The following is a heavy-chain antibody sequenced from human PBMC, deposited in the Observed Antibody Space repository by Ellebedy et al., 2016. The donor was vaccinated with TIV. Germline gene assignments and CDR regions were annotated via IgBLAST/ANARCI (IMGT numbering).Heavy chain of an antibody. CDR1: GGSISSGTYY. CDR3: ARDGTGTWDY. D-gene: IGHD1-7*01. V-gene: IGHV4-61*02. CDR2: IYTSGIT. Sequence: SETLSLXCTVSGGSISSGTYYWSWIRQPAGKGLEWIGRIYTSGITNYNPSLKSRVTMSVDTSKNQFSLNLSSVTAADTAVYYCARDGTGTWDYWGQGTLVTVSS. J-gene: IGHJ4*02.